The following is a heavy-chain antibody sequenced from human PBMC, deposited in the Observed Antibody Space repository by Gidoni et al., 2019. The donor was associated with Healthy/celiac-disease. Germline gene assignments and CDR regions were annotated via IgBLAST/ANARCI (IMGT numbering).Heavy chain of an antibody. J-gene: IGHJ3*02. D-gene: IGHD3-16*01. CDR2: ISYDGSNK. V-gene: IGHV3-30*04. Sequence: QVQLLESGGGVVQPGRSRSLSWPAPGFTFSSYAMHWVRQAPGKGLEWVAVISYDGSNKYYADSVKGRFTISRDNSKNTLYLQMNSLRAEDTAVYYCARDRPEGGGYAFDIWGQGTMVTVSS. CDR3: ARDRPEGGGYAFDI. CDR1: GFTFSSYA.